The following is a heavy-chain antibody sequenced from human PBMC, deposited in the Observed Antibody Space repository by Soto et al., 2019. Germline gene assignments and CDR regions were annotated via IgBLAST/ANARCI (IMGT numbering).Heavy chain of an antibody. J-gene: IGHJ2*01. CDR3: ARPSGRVTASGLMWYFDL. Sequence: QVQLVQSGAEVKKPGSSVKVSCKASGGTFSSYAISWVRQAPGQGLEWMGGIIPIFGTANYAQKFQGRVTITADESTSTAYMELSSLRSEDTAEYYRARPSGRVTASGLMWYFDLWGRGTLVTVSS. CDR2: IIPIFGTA. V-gene: IGHV1-69*01. CDR1: GGTFSSYA. D-gene: IGHD2-21*02.